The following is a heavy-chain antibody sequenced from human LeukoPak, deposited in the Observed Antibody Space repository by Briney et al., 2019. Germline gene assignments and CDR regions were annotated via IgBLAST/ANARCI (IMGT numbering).Heavy chain of an antibody. CDR3: APRGDIEHSYVYGKWFDP. CDR2: INHNGSS. CDR1: GGSFSAYY. D-gene: IGHD5-18*01. V-gene: IGHV4-34*01. Sequence: SETLSLTCAVSGGSFSAYYWTWIRQPPGQGLEWIGEINHNGSSNYNSSLRSRVTISVDTSYKQFSLRLSSVTAADTAVYYCAPRGDIEHSYVYGKWFDPWGQGTRVIVSS. J-gene: IGHJ5*02.